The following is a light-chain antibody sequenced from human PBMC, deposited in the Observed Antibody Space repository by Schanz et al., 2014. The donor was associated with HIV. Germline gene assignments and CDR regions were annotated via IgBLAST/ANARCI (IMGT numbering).Light chain of an antibody. V-gene: IGLV2-11*01. Sequence: QSALTQPPSVSGSPGQSVTISCTGSGGDVEGYALVSWYQQHPGKAPRLLIHDVSRRPPGVSSRFSGSKSGTSASLAISGLRPEDEADYYCATWDDSLSGVVFGGGTKLTVL. CDR3: ATWDDSLSGVV. CDR2: DVS. CDR1: GGDVEGYAL. J-gene: IGLJ2*01.